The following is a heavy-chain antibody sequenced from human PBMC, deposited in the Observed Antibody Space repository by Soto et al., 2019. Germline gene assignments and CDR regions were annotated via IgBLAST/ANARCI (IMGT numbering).Heavy chain of an antibody. CDR1: GFIFSPYG. Sequence: QSGGSLRLSCAASGFIFSPYGIHWVRQAPGKGLEWVALIRNDGSDKYYAESVTGRFTIPRDNSKNTVYLQMNSLRAEDTALYFCARAPRMAPFDIWGQGTMVTVSS. V-gene: IGHV3-33*01. J-gene: IGHJ3*02. CDR3: ARAPRMAPFDI. CDR2: IRNDGSDK.